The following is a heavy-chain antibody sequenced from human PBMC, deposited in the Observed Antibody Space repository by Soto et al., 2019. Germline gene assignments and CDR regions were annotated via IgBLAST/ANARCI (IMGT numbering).Heavy chain of an antibody. CDR2: IIPVFGTP. Sequence: QVRLVQSGAEVKETGSSVKVSCKSSGYIFKNYAVTWLRQAPGQGLEWMGGIIPVFGTPDYSQKFRGRVTITADESTSTVYMELRSLTSEDTAVYYCARHLYDYVWGSYRHWGQGTLVTVSS. CDR1: GYIFKNYA. V-gene: IGHV1-69*01. CDR3: ARHLYDYVWGSYRH. D-gene: IGHD3-16*02. J-gene: IGHJ4*02.